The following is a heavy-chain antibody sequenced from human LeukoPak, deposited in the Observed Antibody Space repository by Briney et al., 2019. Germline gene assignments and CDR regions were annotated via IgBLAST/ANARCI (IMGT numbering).Heavy chain of an antibody. Sequence: PGGSLRLSCAASGFTFSSYSMNWVRQAPGKGLEWVSSISSSSSYIYYADSVKGRFTISRDNAKNSLYLQMNSLRAEDTAVYYCARVLEGKGKHWFDPWGQGTLVTVSS. D-gene: IGHD3-3*01. J-gene: IGHJ5*02. CDR2: ISSSSSYI. CDR3: ARVLEGKGKHWFDP. V-gene: IGHV3-21*01. CDR1: GFTFSSYS.